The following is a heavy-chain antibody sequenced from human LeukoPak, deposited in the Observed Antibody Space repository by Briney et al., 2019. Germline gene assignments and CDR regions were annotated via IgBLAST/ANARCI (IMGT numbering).Heavy chain of an antibody. D-gene: IGHD5-12*01. V-gene: IGHV5-51*01. CDR1: GYSFTNYW. Sequence: GESLKISCMGSGYSFTNYWIGWVRQVPGSGLEWMGVIYPSGSDTRYSPSFQGQVTISADKSIDIAYLQWSSLKASDTAMYYCARQRDSGFDFDSWGQGTLVTVSS. J-gene: IGHJ4*02. CDR3: ARQRDSGFDFDS. CDR2: IYPSGSDT.